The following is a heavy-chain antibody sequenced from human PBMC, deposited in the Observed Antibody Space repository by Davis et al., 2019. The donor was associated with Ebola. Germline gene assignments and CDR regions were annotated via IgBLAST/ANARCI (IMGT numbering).Heavy chain of an antibody. V-gene: IGHV5-51*01. J-gene: IGHJ3*02. Sequence: KVSCKDSGNSFNSHWIGWVRQLPGKGLEWLGVIFTGDSDTRYSPSFRGQVTISADNAIKTAFLQWSSLKASDTAMYYCASLRRAITGFDDGYDIWGQGTMVTVSS. CDR2: IFTGDSDT. CDR1: GNSFNSHW. D-gene: IGHD3-9*01. CDR3: ASLRRAITGFDDGYDI.